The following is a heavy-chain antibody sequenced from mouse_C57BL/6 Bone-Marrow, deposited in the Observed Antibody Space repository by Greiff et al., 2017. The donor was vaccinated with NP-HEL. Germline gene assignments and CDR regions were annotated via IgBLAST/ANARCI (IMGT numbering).Heavy chain of an antibody. CDR1: GFSFNTYA. V-gene: IGHV10-1*01. J-gene: IGHJ4*01. CDR3: VGGQPTGYYAMDY. CDR2: IRSKSNNYAT. Sequence: EVMLVESGGGLVQPKGSLKLSCAASGFSFNTYAMNWVRQAPGKGLEWVARIRSKSNNYATYYADSVKDRFTISRDDSESMLYLQMNNLKTEDTAMYYCVGGQPTGYYAMDYWGQGTSVTVSS.